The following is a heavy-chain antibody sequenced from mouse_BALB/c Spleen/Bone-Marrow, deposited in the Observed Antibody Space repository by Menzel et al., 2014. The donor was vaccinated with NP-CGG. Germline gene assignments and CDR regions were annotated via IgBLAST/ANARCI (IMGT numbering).Heavy chain of an antibody. CDR3: AREEFYAMDY. Sequence: QVQLQQSGPGLVQPSQSLSITCTVSGFSLTSYGVHWVRQSPGKGLEWLGVIWSGGSTDYNAAFISRLSISKDNSKSQVFFKMNSLRANDTAIYYCAREEFYAMDYWGQGTSVTVSS. V-gene: IGHV2-2*02. J-gene: IGHJ4*01. CDR1: GFSLTSYG. CDR2: IWSGGST.